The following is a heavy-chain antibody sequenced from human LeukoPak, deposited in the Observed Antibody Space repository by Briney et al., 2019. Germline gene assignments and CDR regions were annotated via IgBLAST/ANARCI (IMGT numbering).Heavy chain of an antibody. D-gene: IGHD4-23*01. CDR1: GFTFSSYW. V-gene: IGHV3-7*01. CDR2: IKQDGSEK. CDR3: ARAKRACGGNSYWYFDL. Sequence: GGSLRLSCAASGFTFSSYWMSWVRQAPGKGLEWVANIKQDGSEKYYVDSVKGRFTISRDNAKNSLCLQMNSLRAEDTAVYYCARAKRACGGNSYWYFDLWGRGTPVTVS. J-gene: IGHJ2*01.